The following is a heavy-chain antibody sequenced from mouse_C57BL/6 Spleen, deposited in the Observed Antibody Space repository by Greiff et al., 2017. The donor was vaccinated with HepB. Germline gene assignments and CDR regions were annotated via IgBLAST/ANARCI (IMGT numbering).Heavy chain of an antibody. D-gene: IGHD2-4*01. Sequence: VQLQQSGPELVKPGASVKLSCKASGYTFTSYDINWVKQRPGQGLEWIGWIYPRDGSTKYNEKFKGKATLTVDTSSSTAYMELHSLTSEDSAVYFCARSGDYDGGVYFDYWGQGTTLTVSS. J-gene: IGHJ2*01. CDR3: ARSGDYDGGVYFDY. CDR2: IYPRDGST. V-gene: IGHV1-85*01. CDR1: GYTFTSYD.